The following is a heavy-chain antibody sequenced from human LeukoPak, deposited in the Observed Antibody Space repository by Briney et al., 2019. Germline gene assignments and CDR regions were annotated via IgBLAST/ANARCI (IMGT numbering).Heavy chain of an antibody. V-gene: IGHV6-1*01. CDR3: AREKFVFIAAAGAFDY. CDR2: TYYRSKWYN. Sequence: SQTLSLTCGISGDSVSSNSAAWNWIRQSPSRGLEWLGRTYYRSKWYNDYAVSVKSRITINSDTSKNQFSLQLNSVTPEDTAVYYCAREKFVFIAAAGAFDYWGQGTLVTVSS. CDR1: GDSVSSNSAA. J-gene: IGHJ4*02. D-gene: IGHD6-13*01.